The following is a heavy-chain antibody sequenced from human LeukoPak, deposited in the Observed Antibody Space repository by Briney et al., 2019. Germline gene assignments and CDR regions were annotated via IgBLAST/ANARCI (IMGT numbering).Heavy chain of an antibody. CDR1: GYTFTSYG. CDR2: ISAYNGNT. Sequence: ASVKVSCKASGYTFTSYGISWVRQAPGQGLEWMGWISAYNGNTNYAQKLQGRVAMTTDTSTSTAYMELRSLRSDDTAVYYCAREPRTSRTPYNWFDPWGQGTLSPSPQ. J-gene: IGHJ5*02. V-gene: IGHV1-18*01. D-gene: IGHD1-7*01. CDR3: AREPRTSRTPYNWFDP.